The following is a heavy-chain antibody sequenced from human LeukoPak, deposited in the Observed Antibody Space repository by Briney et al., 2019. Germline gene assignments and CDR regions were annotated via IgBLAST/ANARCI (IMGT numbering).Heavy chain of an antibody. V-gene: IGHV3-23*01. J-gene: IGHJ4*02. Sequence: AGGSLRLSCAASGFTFSGYAMNWVRQAPGKGLEWVSAIGGSGGTTYYADSVKGRFTISRDNSKNTLYLQMNTLRAEDTAIYYCAKDKPYSSGWRGASDYWGQGTLVTVSS. CDR3: AKDKPYSSGWRGASDY. CDR2: IGGSGGTT. CDR1: GFTFSGYA. D-gene: IGHD6-19*01.